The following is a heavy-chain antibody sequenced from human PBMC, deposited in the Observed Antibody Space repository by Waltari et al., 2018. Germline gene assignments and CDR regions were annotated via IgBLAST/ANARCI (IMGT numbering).Heavy chain of an antibody. V-gene: IGHV6-1*01. Sequence: QVQLPLSGPGLVKPSQTLSLTCAIPGDIVSSHNASWNWIRQSPSRGLELLGRTYYRSKWYNDYATSMKSRITINPDTSKNQFSLQLNSVTPEDTAVYYCARDLSGSGWSHVDYWGQGTLVTVSS. CDR2: TYYRSKWYN. D-gene: IGHD6-19*01. CDR1: GDIVSSHNAS. J-gene: IGHJ4*01. CDR3: ARDLSGSGWSHVDY.